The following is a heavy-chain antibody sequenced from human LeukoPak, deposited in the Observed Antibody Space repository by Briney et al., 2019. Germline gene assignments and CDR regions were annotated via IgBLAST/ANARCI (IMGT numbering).Heavy chain of an antibody. D-gene: IGHD6-13*01. CDR1: GGSFSGYY. CDR3: AKSSYSSSWYYYYYMDV. J-gene: IGHJ6*03. Sequence: SETLSLTCAVYGGSFSGYYWSWIRQPPGKGLEWIGEINHSGSTNYNPSLKSRVTISVDTSKNQFSLQLNSVTPEDTAVYYCAKSSYSSSWYYYYYMDVWGKGTTVTVSS. V-gene: IGHV4-34*01. CDR2: INHSGST.